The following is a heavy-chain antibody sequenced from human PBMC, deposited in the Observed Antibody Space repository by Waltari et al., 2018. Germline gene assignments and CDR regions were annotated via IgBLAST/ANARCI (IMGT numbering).Heavy chain of an antibody. CDR3: AGRSSSWQNWFDP. CDR2: IYHSGST. V-gene: IGHV4-4*02. Sequence: VSGGSISSSNWWSWVRQPPGKGLEWIGEIYHSGSTNYNPSLKSRVTISVDKSKNQFSLKLSSVTAADTAVYYCAGRSSSWQNWFDPWGQGTLVTVSS. J-gene: IGHJ5*02. D-gene: IGHD6-13*01. CDR1: GGSISSSNW.